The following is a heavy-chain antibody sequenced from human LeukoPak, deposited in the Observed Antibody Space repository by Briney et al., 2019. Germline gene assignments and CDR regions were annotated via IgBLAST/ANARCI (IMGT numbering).Heavy chain of an antibody. V-gene: IGHV3-21*01. D-gene: IGHD4-11*01. Sequence: GGSLRLSCAASGFTFSSYSMNWVRQAPGKGLEWVSSISSSSSYIYYADSVKGRFTISRDNARNSLYLQMNSLRAEDTAVYYCARGYSNYGYAFDIWGQGTMVTVSS. CDR3: ARGYSNYGYAFDI. CDR1: GFTFSSYS. J-gene: IGHJ3*02. CDR2: ISSSSSYI.